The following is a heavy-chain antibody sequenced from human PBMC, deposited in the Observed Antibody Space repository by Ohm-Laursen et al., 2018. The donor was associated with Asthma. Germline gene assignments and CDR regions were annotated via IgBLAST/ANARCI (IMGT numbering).Heavy chain of an antibody. Sequence: SLRLSCSAGFTFSDYYMSWIRQAPGKGLEWVSFISSSGFTIYYADSVKGRFTISRDNAKNSLYLQMNSLRAEDTAVYYCARGYSSSSLFVLYYYNMDVWGQGTTVTVSS. D-gene: IGHD6-6*01. CDR3: ARGYSSSSLFVLYYYNMDV. J-gene: IGHJ6*02. CDR2: ISSSGFTI. V-gene: IGHV3-11*01. CDR1: GFTFSDYY.